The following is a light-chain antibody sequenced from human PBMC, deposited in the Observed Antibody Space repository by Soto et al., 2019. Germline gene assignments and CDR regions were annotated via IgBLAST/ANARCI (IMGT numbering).Light chain of an antibody. CDR1: QSARIS. J-gene: IGKJ5*01. V-gene: IGKV3-15*01. CDR2: DVS. CDR3: QQYNNWPPIT. Sequence: ETVMTQSPATLSVSPGERATLSCRASQSARISLGWYQQKPGQAPRLLIYDVSTRATGVPARFSGSGSGTEFTLTISSPQSEDFAIYYCQQYNNWPPITFGQGTRLEIK.